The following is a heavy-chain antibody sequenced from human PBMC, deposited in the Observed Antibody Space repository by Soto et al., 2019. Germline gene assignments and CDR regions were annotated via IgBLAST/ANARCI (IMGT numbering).Heavy chain of an antibody. CDR3: ARGGDYYDSSRVEFGMAV. J-gene: IGHJ6*02. CDR2: LLHDSSDE. V-gene: IGHV3-33*05. CDR1: GFSFSTSA. Sequence: QVQLVESGGAVVQPGTSLRLSCAASGFSFSTSAMHWVRQAPGKGLEWVSFLLHDSSDEYYADSVKGRFTMSRDNSKNALYLQMNRLRAEDMAVYYCARGGDYYDSSRVEFGMAVWGQVTTVTVSS. D-gene: IGHD3-22*01.